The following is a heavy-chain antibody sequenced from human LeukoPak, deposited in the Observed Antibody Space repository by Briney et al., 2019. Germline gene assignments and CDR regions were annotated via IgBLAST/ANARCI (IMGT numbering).Heavy chain of an antibody. CDR2: ISAYNGNT. D-gene: IGHD2-2*01. Sequence: ASVKVSCKASGYTFTSYGISWVRQAPGQGLKWMGWISAYNGNTNYAQKLQGRVTMTTDTSTSTAYMELRSLRSDDTAVYYCARVSAVCSSTSCYNWFDPWGQGTLVTVSP. CDR1: GYTFTSYG. CDR3: ARVSAVCSSTSCYNWFDP. J-gene: IGHJ5*02. V-gene: IGHV1-18*01.